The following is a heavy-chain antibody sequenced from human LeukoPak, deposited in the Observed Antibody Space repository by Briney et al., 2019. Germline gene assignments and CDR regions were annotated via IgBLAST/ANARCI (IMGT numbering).Heavy chain of an antibody. D-gene: IGHD4-23*01. Sequence: GGSLRLSCAASGFSVSEHYMNWIRQAPGMGLEWVSAIYTNGNTYYTDSMRGRFTISRGNFRNILYLQLDSLRGDDTAVYYCARDRPHGGHNGFDSWGQGTLVTVSS. CDR2: IYTNGNT. CDR3: ARDRPHGGHNGFDS. J-gene: IGHJ4*02. CDR1: GFSVSEHY. V-gene: IGHV3-53*01.